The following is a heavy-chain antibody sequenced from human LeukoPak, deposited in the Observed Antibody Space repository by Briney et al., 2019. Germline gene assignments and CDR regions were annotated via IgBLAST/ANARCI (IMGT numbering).Heavy chain of an antibody. D-gene: IGHD3-22*01. CDR2: IIPIFGTA. V-gene: IGHV1-69*13. CDR3: ANTNYYDSNGYYYTYSDY. Sequence: AVKVTLTCSAGTFSICAICLVWQPPGQGLEWMGGIIPIFGTANYAQKFQGRVTITADDSTSTAYIELSSMRSEDKAVYYCANTNYYDSNGYYYTYSDYWGQGTLVTVSS. CDR1: AGTFSICA. J-gene: IGHJ4*02.